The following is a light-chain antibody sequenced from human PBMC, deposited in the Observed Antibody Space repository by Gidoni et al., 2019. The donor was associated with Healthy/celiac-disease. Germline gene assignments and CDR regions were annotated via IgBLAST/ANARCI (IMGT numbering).Light chain of an antibody. CDR1: QGISSY. CDR3: QQYYSYPPT. Sequence: IRMTPSPSSFSASTGDRVTITCRASQGISSYLAWYQQKPGQAPKLLIYAASTLQSGVPSRFCGSGSGTDFTLTISCLQSEDFATYYCQQYYSYPPTFGPGTKVDIK. J-gene: IGKJ3*01. V-gene: IGKV1-8*01. CDR2: AAS.